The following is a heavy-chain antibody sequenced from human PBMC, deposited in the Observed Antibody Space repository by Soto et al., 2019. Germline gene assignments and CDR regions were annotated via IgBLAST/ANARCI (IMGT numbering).Heavy chain of an antibody. CDR1: GYNFAGYW. CDR2: IHPSDSDT. Sequence: GESLKISCKGSGYNFAGYWIAWVRQMPGKGLELMGIIHPSDSDTRYRPSFQGQVTISADKSISSAYLQWSSLRASDTAMYYCATGGVSTRTFDYWGQGTPVTVSS. CDR3: ATGGVSTRTFDY. D-gene: IGHD3-3*01. J-gene: IGHJ4*02. V-gene: IGHV5-51*01.